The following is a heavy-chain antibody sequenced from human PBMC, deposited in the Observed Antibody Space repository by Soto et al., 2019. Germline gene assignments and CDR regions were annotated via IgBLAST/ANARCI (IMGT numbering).Heavy chain of an antibody. CDR2: ISGSGGST. Sequence: GGSLRLSCAASGFTFSSYAMSWVRQAPGKGLEWVSAISGSGGSTYYADSVKGRFTISRDNSKNTLYLQMNSLRAEDTAVYYCAKDPPPGYSSGWYYYYGMDVWGQGTTVTVSS. V-gene: IGHV3-23*01. CDR3: AKDPPPGYSSGWYYYYGMDV. J-gene: IGHJ6*02. D-gene: IGHD6-19*01. CDR1: GFTFSSYA.